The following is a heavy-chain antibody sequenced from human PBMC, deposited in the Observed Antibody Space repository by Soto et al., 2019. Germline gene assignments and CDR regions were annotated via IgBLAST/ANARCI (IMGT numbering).Heavy chain of an antibody. CDR1: GFTFSSYS. V-gene: IGHV3-21*01. D-gene: IGHD3-3*01. CDR2: ISSSSSYI. CDR3: ARDPHDFWSGYDY. J-gene: IGHJ4*02. Sequence: GGSLRLSCAASGFTFSSYSMSWVRQAPGKGLEWVSSISSSSSYIYYADSVKGRFTISRDNAKNSLYLQMNSLRAEDTAVYYCARDPHDFWSGYDYWGQGTLVTVSS.